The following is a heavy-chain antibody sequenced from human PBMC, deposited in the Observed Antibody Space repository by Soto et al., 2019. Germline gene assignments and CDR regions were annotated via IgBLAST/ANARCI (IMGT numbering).Heavy chain of an antibody. CDR2: IFSSGST. D-gene: IGHD5-12*01. CDR3: AREGSYSAYNFAHGIQLWSFDF. J-gene: IGHJ4*02. V-gene: IGHV4-4*07. CDR1: GGSINTFY. Sequence: SETLCLTCTVSGGSINTFYWSWVRQPAGKGLEWIGRIFSSGSTSFNPSLESRVAMSVDTSKNHFSLNLSSVTAADMAVYYCAREGSYSAYNFAHGIQLWSFDFWGQGALVT.